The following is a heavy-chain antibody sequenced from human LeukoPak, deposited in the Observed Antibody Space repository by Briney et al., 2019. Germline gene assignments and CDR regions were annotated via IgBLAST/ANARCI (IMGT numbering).Heavy chain of an antibody. V-gene: IGHV1-69*06. CDR3: AREESIGSYQFLHDF. D-gene: IGHD1-26*01. J-gene: IGHJ4*02. CDR1: GGTFSSYA. CDR2: IIPIFGTA. Sequence: SVKVSCKASGGTFSSYAISWVRQAPGQGLEWMGGIIPIFGTANYAQKFQGRVTITADKSTSTAYMELSSLRSEDTAVYYCAREESIGSYQFLHDFWGQGTLVTVSS.